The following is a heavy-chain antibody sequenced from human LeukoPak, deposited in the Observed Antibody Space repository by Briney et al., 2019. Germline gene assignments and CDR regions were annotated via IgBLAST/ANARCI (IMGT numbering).Heavy chain of an antibody. CDR2: IIPIFGTA. V-gene: IGHV1-69*13. CDR1: GYTFTSYG. CDR3: ARELLWFGESKPLDY. J-gene: IGHJ4*02. Sequence: GASVKVSCKASGYTFTSYGISWVRQAPGQGLEWMGGIIPIFGTANYAQKFQGRVTITADESTSTAYMELSSLRSEDTAVYYCARELLWFGESKPLDYWGQGTLVTVSS. D-gene: IGHD3-10*01.